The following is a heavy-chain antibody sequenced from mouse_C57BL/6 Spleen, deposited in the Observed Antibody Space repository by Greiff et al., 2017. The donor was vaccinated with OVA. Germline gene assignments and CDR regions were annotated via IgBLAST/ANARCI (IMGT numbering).Heavy chain of an antibody. CDR2: IDPETGGT. J-gene: IGHJ4*01. CDR1: GFTFTDYD. V-gene: IGHV1-15*01. D-gene: IGHD2-3*01. CDR3: TRDGDGYYGRAMDY. Sequence: QVQLQPSWAELVRPGASVTLSCTASGFTFTDYDMHWVKQTPVHGLEWIGAIDPETGGTAYNQKFKGKAILPADKSSSTAYMELRSLTSEDSAVYYSTRDGDGYYGRAMDYWGQGTSVTVSS.